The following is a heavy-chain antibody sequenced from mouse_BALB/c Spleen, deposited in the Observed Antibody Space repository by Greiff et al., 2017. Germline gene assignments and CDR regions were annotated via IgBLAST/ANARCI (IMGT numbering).Heavy chain of an antibody. CDR1: GFSLTSYG. D-gene: IGHD2-1*01. Sequence: VKLVESGPGLVQPSQSLSITCTVSGFSLTSYGVHWVRQSPGKGLEWLGVIWSGGSTDYNAAFISRLSISKDNSKSQVFFKMNSLQANDTAIYYCARIYYGNYYAMDYWGQGTSVTVSS. J-gene: IGHJ4*01. CDR3: ARIYYGNYYAMDY. CDR2: IWSGGST. V-gene: IGHV2-2*02.